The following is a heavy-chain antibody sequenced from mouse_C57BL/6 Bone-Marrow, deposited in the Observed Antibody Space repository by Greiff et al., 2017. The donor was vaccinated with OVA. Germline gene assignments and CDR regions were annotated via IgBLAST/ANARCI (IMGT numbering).Heavy chain of an antibody. CDR1: GYTFTDYY. Sequence: EVKLVESGPVLVKPGASVKMSCKASGYTFTDYYMNWVKQSHGKSLEWIGVINPYNGGTSYNQKFKGKATLTVDKSSSTAYMELNSLTSEDSAVYYCARPYYYAPFAYWGQGTLVTVSA. V-gene: IGHV1-19*01. D-gene: IGHD1-1*01. J-gene: IGHJ3*01. CDR3: ARPYYYAPFAY. CDR2: INPYNGGT.